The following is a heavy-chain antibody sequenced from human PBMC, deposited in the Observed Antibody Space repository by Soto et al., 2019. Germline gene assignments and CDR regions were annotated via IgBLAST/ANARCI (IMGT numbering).Heavy chain of an antibody. CDR3: AKARGIVVVVAQSFFDY. J-gene: IGHJ4*02. V-gene: IGHV3-9*01. D-gene: IGHD2-15*01. CDR1: GFTFDDYA. CDR2: ISWNSGSI. Sequence: EVQLVESGGGLVQPGRSLRLSCAASGFTFDDYAMHWVRQAPGKGLEWVSGISWNSGSIGYADSVKGRFTISRDNAKNSLYLQMNSLRAEDTALYYCAKARGIVVVVAQSFFDYWGQGTLVIVSS.